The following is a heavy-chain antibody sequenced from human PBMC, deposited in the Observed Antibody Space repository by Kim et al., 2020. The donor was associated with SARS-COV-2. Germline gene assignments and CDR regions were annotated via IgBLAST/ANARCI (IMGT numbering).Heavy chain of an antibody. J-gene: IGHJ1*01. CDR3: AKEIWYSSSPAQGYFQH. CDR1: GFTFSAYA. CDR2: TGGSGAAA. Sequence: GGSLRLSCAASGFTFSAYAMSWVRQAPGKGLEWVSATGGSGAAAYYADSVKGRFTVSRDNSKNTVFLQMNSLRADDTAVYYCAKEIWYSSSPAQGYFQHWGQGTPVTVSS. D-gene: IGHD6-13*01. V-gene: IGHV3-23*01.